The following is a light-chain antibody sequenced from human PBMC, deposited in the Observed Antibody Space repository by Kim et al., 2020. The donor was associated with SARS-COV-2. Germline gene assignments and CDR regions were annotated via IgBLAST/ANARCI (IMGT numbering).Light chain of an antibody. V-gene: IGKV1-17*01. CDR2: GAS. CDR3: LQHSTYPIT. CDR1: QDIRKD. Sequence: ATVGDRSTITCQASQDIRKDLGWYQQNPGRAPKRLIYGASSLQSGVPSRFSGSGSGTEFTLTISSVQPEDFATYFCLQHSTYPITFGQGKRLEIK. J-gene: IGKJ5*01.